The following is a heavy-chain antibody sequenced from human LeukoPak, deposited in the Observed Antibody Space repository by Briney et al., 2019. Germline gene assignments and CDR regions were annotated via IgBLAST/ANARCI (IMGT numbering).Heavy chain of an antibody. CDR3: ARDLGSGSYYKD. J-gene: IGHJ4*02. CDR2: IIPIFGTA. D-gene: IGHD3-10*01. Sequence: SVKVSCKASGGTFSSYAISWVRQAPGQGLEWMGGIIPIFGTANYAQKFQGRVTITADESTSTAYMELSSLRSEDTAVYYCARDLGSGSYYKDWGQGTLVTVSS. CDR1: GGTFSSYA. V-gene: IGHV1-69*13.